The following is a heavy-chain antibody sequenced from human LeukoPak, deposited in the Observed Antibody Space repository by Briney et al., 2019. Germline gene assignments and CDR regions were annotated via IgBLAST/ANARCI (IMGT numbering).Heavy chain of an antibody. CDR1: GYTFTAYY. V-gene: IGHV1-2*02. CDR2: INPNSGDT. D-gene: IGHD1-7*01. CDR3: ARDYVDPGNYTPLGY. Sequence: ASVKVSCKASGYTFTAYYLHWVRQAPGQGREWMGWINPNSGDTNSAQKFQGRVTMTRDTSISTVYMELSSLRSDDTAVYYCARDYVDPGNYTPLGYWGQGTLVTVSS. J-gene: IGHJ4*02.